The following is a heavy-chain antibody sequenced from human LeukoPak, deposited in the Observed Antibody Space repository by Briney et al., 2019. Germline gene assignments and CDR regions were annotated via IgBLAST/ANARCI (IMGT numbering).Heavy chain of an antibody. CDR2: IHYSGST. J-gene: IGHJ2*01. Sequence: WETLSLTCTVSGGSISSYHWNWIRQPPGKGLEWIGYIHYSGSTDYNPALKSRVTISVDTSKHQLSLKLSSVTAADTAVYYCARQGPGGYYDSSGYYVLYWYFDLWGRGTLVTVSS. CDR1: GGSISSYH. CDR3: ARQGPGGYYDSSGYYVLYWYFDL. V-gene: IGHV4-59*08. D-gene: IGHD3-22*01.